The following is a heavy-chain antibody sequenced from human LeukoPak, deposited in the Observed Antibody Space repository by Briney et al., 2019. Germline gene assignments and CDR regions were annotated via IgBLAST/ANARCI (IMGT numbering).Heavy chain of an antibody. J-gene: IGHJ4*02. V-gene: IGHV3-30*18. CDR2: ISYDGSNK. Sequence: GRSLRLSCAASGFTFSSYGMHWVRQAPGKGLEWVAVISYDGSNKYYADSVKGRFTISRDNSKNTLYLQMNSLRAEDTAVYYCAKDFYVLVYYGTFDYWGQGTLVTVSS. D-gene: IGHD3-10*01. CDR3: AKDFYVLVYYGTFDY. CDR1: GFTFSSYG.